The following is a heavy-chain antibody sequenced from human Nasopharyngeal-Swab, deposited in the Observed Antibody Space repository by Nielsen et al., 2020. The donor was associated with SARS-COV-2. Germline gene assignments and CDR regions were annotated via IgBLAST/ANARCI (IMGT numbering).Heavy chain of an antibody. V-gene: IGHV3-21*01. J-gene: IGHJ4*02. D-gene: IGHD3-10*01. CDR3: ASNPAMVRAVKDY. Sequence: WIRQPPGKGLEWVSSISSSSSYIYYADSVKGRFTISRDNAKSSLYLQMNSLRAEDTAVYYCASNPAMVRAVKDYWGQGTLVTVSS. CDR2: ISSSSSYI.